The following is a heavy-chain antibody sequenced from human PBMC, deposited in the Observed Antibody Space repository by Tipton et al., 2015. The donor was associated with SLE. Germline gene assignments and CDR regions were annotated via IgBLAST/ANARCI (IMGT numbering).Heavy chain of an antibody. CDR1: GGSISSSSYY. CDR2: INHSGST. V-gene: IGHV4-39*01. CDR3: ARHIWYFDL. J-gene: IGHJ2*01. Sequence: LRLSCTVSGGSISSSSYYWGWIRQPPGKGLEWIGEINHSGSTNYNPSLKSRVTISVDTSKNQFSLKLRSVTAADTAVYYCARHIWYFDLWGRGTLVTVSS.